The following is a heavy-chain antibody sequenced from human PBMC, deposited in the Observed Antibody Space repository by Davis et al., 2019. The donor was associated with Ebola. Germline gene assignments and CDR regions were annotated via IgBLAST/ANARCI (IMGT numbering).Heavy chain of an antibody. CDR3: ARDVHYYDSSGYLDY. CDR2: INPNSGGT. V-gene: IGHV1-2*02. CDR1: GYTFTGYY. Sequence: ASVKVSCKASGYTFTGYYMHWVRQAPGQGLEWMGWINPNSGGTNYAQKFQGRVTMTRDTSISTAYMELSRLRSDDMSVYYCARDVHYYDSSGYLDYWGQGTLVTVSS. D-gene: IGHD3-22*01. J-gene: IGHJ4*02.